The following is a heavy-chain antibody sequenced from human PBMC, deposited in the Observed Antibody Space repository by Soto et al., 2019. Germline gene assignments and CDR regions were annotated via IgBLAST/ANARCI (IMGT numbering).Heavy chain of an antibody. D-gene: IGHD3-16*02. CDR3: AKEAYEYVWGSYRGFDP. J-gene: IGHJ5*02. V-gene: IGHV3-30*18. CDR1: GFTFSSYG. Sequence: QVQLVESGGGVVQPGRSLRLSCAASGFTFSSYGMHWVRQAPGKGLEWVAVISYDGSNKYYADSVKGRFTISRDNSKNTLYLQMNSLRAEDTAVYYCAKEAYEYVWGSYRGFDPWGQGTLVTVSS. CDR2: ISYDGSNK.